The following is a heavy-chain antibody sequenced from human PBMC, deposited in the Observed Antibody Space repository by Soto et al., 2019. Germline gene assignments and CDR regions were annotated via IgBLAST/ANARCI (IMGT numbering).Heavy chain of an antibody. CDR3: TTRHYNYNPDY. J-gene: IGHJ4*02. CDR1: GFIVNSDF. Sequence: EVQLVESGGGLIQPGGSLRLSCAASGFIVNSDFMSWVRQAPGKGPEWVSVYYNDGRTFYADSVKGRFTVSRDSSQGTLYLQMNSVRAEDTAIYYCTTRHYNYNPDYWGQGTLVTVSS. D-gene: IGHD5-12*01. V-gene: IGHV3-53*01. CDR2: YYNDGRT.